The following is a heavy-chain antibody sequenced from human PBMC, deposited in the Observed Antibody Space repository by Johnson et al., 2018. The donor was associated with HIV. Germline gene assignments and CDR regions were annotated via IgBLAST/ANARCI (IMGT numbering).Heavy chain of an antibody. CDR1: GFTFSSYS. V-gene: IGHV3-30*14. CDR3: ARACRDGYTCDAFDI. Sequence: QVQLVESGGGLVQPEESLRLSCAASGFTFSSYSMTWVRQAPGKGLEWVAVISYDGSTYYAGSVHGRFTISRDNSKNTLYLQMNSLRAEDTAVYYCARACRDGYTCDAFDIWGQGTMVTVSS. D-gene: IGHD5-24*01. J-gene: IGHJ3*02. CDR2: ISYDGST.